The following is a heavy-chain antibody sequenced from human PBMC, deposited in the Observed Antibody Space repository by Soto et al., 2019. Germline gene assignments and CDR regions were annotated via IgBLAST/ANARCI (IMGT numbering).Heavy chain of an antibody. CDR2: IIPIFGTA. J-gene: IGHJ4*02. CDR3: ARSTGTTGKTDFDS. CDR1: GGTFSSYA. D-gene: IGHD1-1*01. V-gene: IGHV1-69*13. Sequence: SVKVSCKASGGTFSSYAISWVRQAPGQGLEWMGGIIPIFGTANYAQKFQGRVTITAEESTSTAYMELSGLRSEETAVYYCARSTGTTGKTDFDSWGQGTLVTVSS.